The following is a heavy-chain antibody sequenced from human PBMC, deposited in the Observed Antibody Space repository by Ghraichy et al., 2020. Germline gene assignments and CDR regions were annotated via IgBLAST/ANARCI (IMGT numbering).Heavy chain of an antibody. D-gene: IGHD3-22*01. J-gene: IGHJ4*02. V-gene: IGHV4-34*01. CDR3: ARVDDSSGYYPRCIDY. CDR2: INHSGST. Sequence: ESLNISCAVYGGSFSGYYWSWIRQPPGKGLEWIGEINHSGSTNYNPSLKSRVTISVDTSKNQFSLKLSSVTAADTAVYYCARVDDSSGYYPRCIDYWGQGTLVTVSS. CDR1: GGSFSGYY.